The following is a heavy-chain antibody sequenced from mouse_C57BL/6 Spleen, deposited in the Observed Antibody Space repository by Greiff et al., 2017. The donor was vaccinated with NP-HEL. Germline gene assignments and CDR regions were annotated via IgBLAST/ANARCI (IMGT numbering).Heavy chain of an antibody. D-gene: IGHD6-2*01. CDR3: TRDARLEGWFAY. V-gene: IGHV5-9-1*02. J-gene: IGHJ3*01. CDR1: GFTFSSYA. Sequence: EVKLVESGEGLVKPGGSLKLSCAASGFTFSSYAMSWVRQTPEKRLEWVAYISSGGDYIYYADTVKGRFTIFRDNARNTLYLQMSSLKSEDTAMDYCTRDARLEGWFAYWGQGTLVTVSA. CDR2: ISSGGDYI.